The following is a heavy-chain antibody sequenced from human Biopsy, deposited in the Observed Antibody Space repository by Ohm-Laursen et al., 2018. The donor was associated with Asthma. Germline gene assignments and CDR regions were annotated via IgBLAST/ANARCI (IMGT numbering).Heavy chain of an antibody. Sequence: LSLTCAASGFAVSRDYMFWVRQAPGKGLEWVSSISSSGSTTYPAESVKGRFTISRDNAQKSLFLQMGSLRAEDTAIYYCARVFESSEWGPFYHFGLDVWGQGTTVAVSS. J-gene: IGHJ6*02. CDR1: GFAVSRDY. V-gene: IGHV3-11*01. CDR3: ARVFESSEWGPFYHFGLDV. CDR2: ISSSGSTT. D-gene: IGHD6-25*01.